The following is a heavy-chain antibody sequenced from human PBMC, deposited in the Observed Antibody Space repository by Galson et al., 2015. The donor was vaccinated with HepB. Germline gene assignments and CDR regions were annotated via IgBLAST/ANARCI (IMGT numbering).Heavy chain of an antibody. J-gene: IGHJ4*02. CDR1: GFTFSSYA. CDR2: ISYDGSNK. Sequence: SLRLSCAASGFTFSSYAMHWVRQAPGKGLEWVAVISYDGSNKYYADSVKGRFTISRDNSKNTLYLQMNSLRAEDTAVYYCARFRDGYNGDYFDYWGQGTLVTVSS. V-gene: IGHV3-30-3*01. CDR3: ARFRDGYNGDYFDY. D-gene: IGHD5-24*01.